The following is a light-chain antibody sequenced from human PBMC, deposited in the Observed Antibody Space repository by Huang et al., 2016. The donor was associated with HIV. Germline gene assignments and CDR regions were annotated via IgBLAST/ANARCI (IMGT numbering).Light chain of an antibody. V-gene: IGKV3-15*01. CDR2: GAA. J-gene: IGKJ4*01. CDR3: QQYNNWPPLT. Sequence: EIVMTQSPATLSVSPGERATLSCRASQSVSSNLAWYQQKHGQAPRRLIYGAATRATGIPVRVSGSGSGTEFTLTISSLQSEDFAVYYCQQYNNWPPLTFGGGTKVEIK. CDR1: QSVSSN.